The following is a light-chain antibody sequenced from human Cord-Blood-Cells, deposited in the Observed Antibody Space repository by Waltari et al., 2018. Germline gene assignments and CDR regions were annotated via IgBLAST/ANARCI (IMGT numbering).Light chain of an antibody. CDR2: EGS. Sequence: QSALTQPASVSGSPGQSITISCTGTSSEVGSSNLVSWYQQHPGKAPKLMIYEGSKRPSGVSNRFSGSKSGNTASLTISGLQAEDEADYYCCSYAGSSTLVFGGGTKLTVL. J-gene: IGLJ2*01. CDR3: CSYAGSSTLV. V-gene: IGLV2-23*01. CDR1: SSEVGSSNL.